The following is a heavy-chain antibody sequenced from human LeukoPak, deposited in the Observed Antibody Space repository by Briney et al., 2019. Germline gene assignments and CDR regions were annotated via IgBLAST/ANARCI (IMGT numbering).Heavy chain of an antibody. CDR3: ATDPRVVPAAMGY. J-gene: IGHJ4*02. D-gene: IGHD2-2*01. CDR1: GFTFSSYA. CDR2: ISGSGGST. V-gene: IGHV3-23*01. Sequence: PGGSLRLSCAASGFTFSSYAMSWVRQAPGKGLEWVSAISGSGGSTYYADSVKGRFTISRDNSKNTLYLQMNSLRAEDTAVYYCATDPRVVPAAMGYWGQGTLVTVSS.